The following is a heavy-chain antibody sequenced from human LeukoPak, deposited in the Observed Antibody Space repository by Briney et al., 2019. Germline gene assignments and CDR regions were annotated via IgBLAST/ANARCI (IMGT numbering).Heavy chain of an antibody. J-gene: IGHJ4*02. Sequence: PSETLSLTCTVSGNSISSGDIYWSWIRQPAGKGLEWIGRIYTSGSTNYNPSLKSRVTISVDTSKNQFSLKLSSVTAADTAVYYCAREFDGVDYWGQGTLVTVSS. V-gene: IGHV4-61*02. CDR2: IYTSGST. CDR1: GNSISSGDIY. CDR3: AREFDGVDY. D-gene: IGHD3-10*01.